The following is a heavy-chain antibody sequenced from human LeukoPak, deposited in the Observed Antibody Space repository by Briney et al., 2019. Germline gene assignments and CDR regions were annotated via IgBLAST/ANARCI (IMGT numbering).Heavy chain of an antibody. CDR1: GYTFTSYG. D-gene: IGHD5-24*01. Sequence: ASVKVSCKASGYTFTSYGISWVRQAPGQGLEWMGWISAYNGNTNYAQKLQGRVTMTTDTSTSTAYMELSSLRSEDTAVYYCARDYLATGMATNVGTFDYWGQGTLVTVSS. CDR3: ARDYLATGMATNVGTFDY. J-gene: IGHJ4*02. V-gene: IGHV1-18*01. CDR2: ISAYNGNT.